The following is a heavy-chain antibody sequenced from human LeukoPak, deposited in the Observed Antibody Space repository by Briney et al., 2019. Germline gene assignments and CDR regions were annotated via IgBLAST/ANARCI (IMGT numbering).Heavy chain of an antibody. CDR2: IKQDGTEK. V-gene: IGHV3-7*03. D-gene: IGHD3-3*01. CDR3: ARRSFGVLNYFDY. CDR1: GFTFSTYW. Sequence: EAGGSLRLSCAASGFTFSTYWMSWVRQAPGKGLEWVAVIKQDGTEKYYVDSVKGRFTISRDNAKNSLYLQMNSLRAEDTAVYYCARRSFGVLNYFDYWGQGTLVTVSS. J-gene: IGHJ4*02.